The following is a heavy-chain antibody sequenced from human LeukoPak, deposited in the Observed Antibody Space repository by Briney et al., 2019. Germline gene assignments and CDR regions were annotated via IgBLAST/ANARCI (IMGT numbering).Heavy chain of an antibody. CDR2: ISGSGDSR. CDR1: GFTFSSDG. D-gene: IGHD1-1*01. CDR3: AKGINEVDYFDH. Sequence: GGSLRLSCAASGFTFSSDGMTWVRQAPGKGLEWVSVISGSGDSRDYADSVKGQFTVSRDNSKNTLYLQMNSLRVEDTAVYYCAKGINEVDYFDHWGQGTPVTVSS. J-gene: IGHJ4*02. V-gene: IGHV3-23*01.